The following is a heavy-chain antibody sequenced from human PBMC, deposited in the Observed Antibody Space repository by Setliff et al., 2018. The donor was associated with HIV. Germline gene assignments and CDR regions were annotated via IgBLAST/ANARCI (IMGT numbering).Heavy chain of an antibody. Sequence: SETLSLTCTVSGGSLTNYYWSWIRQPAGKGLEWIGRIFSSGTTNYNPSLQSRITMSVDTSKNQFSLKLNSVTAADTAVYYCAREGWSDHYYYYMDVWDKGTTVTVSS. D-gene: IGHD2-15*01. CDR2: IFSSGTT. CDR3: AREGWSDHYYYYMDV. V-gene: IGHV4-4*07. CDR1: GGSLTNYY. J-gene: IGHJ6*03.